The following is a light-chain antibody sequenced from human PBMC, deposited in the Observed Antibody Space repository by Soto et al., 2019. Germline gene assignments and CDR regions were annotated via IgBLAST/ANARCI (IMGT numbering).Light chain of an antibody. Sequence: DIQMTQSPSSLSTSVGDKVTITCRASHNISTFFNWYQQQPGKAPKLLIYAASTLQSGVPLRFSGSGSGTAFTLPISSLQPEDFATYYCQQTYKIPRTFGQGTKLEI. CDR2: AAS. J-gene: IGKJ2*01. CDR1: HNISTF. CDR3: QQTYKIPRT. V-gene: IGKV1-39*01.